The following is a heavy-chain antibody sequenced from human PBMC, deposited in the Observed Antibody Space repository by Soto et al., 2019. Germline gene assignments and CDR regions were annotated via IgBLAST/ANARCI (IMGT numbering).Heavy chain of an antibody. CDR1: GGSMRNVY. Sequence: SETLSLPCTVSGGSMRNVYWSWIRQPPGKRLEWIGFIFHSGNAKYNPFLKGRVTISIDTSKSQISLSLDSVTAADTAVYFCARAHAPTLPFDCWGLGTLVTVSS. J-gene: IGHJ4*01. V-gene: IGHV4-59*01. D-gene: IGHD2-15*01. CDR3: ARAHAPTLPFDC. CDR2: IFHSGNA.